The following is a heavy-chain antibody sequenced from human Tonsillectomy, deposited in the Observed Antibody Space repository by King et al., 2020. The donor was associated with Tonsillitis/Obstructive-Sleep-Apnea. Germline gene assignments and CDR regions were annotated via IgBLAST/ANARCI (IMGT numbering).Heavy chain of an antibody. D-gene: IGHD4-11*01. CDR2: IYSGGST. Sequence: VQLVESGGGLIQPGGSLRLSCAASGFTVSSNYMTWVRQAPGKGLEWVSVIYSGGSTYYAHSVKGRFTISRDNSKNTLYLQMYNLRAEDTAVYYCARAYSNYVGYFDLWGRGTLVTVSS. CDR3: ARAYSNYVGYFDL. CDR1: GFTVSSNY. V-gene: IGHV3-53*01. J-gene: IGHJ2*01.